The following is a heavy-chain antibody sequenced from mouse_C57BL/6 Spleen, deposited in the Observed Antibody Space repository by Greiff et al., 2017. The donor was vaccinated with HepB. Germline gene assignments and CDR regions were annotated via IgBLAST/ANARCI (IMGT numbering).Heavy chain of an antibody. V-gene: IGHV1-54*01. CDR3: ARRDYGGGFAY. J-gene: IGHJ3*01. CDR2: INPGSGGT. CDR1: GYAFTNYL. Sequence: VQLQQSGAELVRPGTSVKVSCKASGYAFTNYLIEWVKQRPGQGLEWIGVINPGSGGTNYNEKFKGKATLTADKSSSTAYMQLSSLTSEDSAVYFCARRDYGGGFAYWGQGTLVTVSA. D-gene: IGHD1-1*01.